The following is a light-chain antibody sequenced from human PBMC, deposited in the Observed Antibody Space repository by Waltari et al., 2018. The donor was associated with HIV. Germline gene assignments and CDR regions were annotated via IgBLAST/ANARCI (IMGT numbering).Light chain of an antibody. J-gene: IGKJ2*01. CDR1: QSVNSH. CDR3: QQYNHWPPYT. CDR2: GAS. Sequence: EVVMTQSPAPLSVSPGERATLSCRASQSVNSHLAWYQHKPGQAPRLFIYGASTSATGVPARFSGSVSGTEFTLTISSLQSEDFAVYFCQQYNHWPPYTFGQGTKLEIK. V-gene: IGKV3-15*01.